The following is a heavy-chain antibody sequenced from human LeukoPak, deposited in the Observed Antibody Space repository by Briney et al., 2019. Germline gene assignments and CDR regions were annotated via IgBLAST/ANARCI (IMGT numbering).Heavy chain of an antibody. CDR3: ARGMIVVRNAFDI. V-gene: IGHV4-31*03. Sequence: SETLSLTCTVSGGSISSGGYYWSWIRQHPGKGLEWIGYIYYSGSTYYNPSLKSRVTISVDTSKNQFSLKLSSVTAADTAVYYCARGMIVVRNAFDIWGQGTMVTVSS. CDR2: IYYSGST. J-gene: IGHJ3*02. CDR1: GGSISSGGYY. D-gene: IGHD3-22*01.